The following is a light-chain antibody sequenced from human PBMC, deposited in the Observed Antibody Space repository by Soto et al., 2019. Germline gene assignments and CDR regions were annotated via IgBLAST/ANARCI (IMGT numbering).Light chain of an antibody. V-gene: IGLV2-14*01. J-gene: IGLJ1*01. CDR2: EVS. CDR3: SSYTSNSTGV. Sequence: QSALTQPASVSGSPGQSITISCTGTSSDVGGYNYVSWYQQHPGKAPKLMIYEVSNRPSGVSNRFSGSKSGNTASLTISGLQAEDEADYYCSSYTSNSTGVFGTGTELTVL. CDR1: SSDVGGYNY.